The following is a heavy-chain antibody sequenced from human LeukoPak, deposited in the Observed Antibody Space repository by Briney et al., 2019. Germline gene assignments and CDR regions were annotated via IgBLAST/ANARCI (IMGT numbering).Heavy chain of an antibody. D-gene: IGHD4-17*01. V-gene: IGHV4-59*01. CDR2: IYYSGST. CDR3: ARGDGDYGWFDP. Sequence: SETPSLTCTVSGGSISSYYWSWIRQPPGNGLEWIGYIYYSGSTNYNPSLKSRVTISVDTSKNHFSLKLSSVTAADTAVYYCARGDGDYGWFDPWGQGTLVTVSS. J-gene: IGHJ5*02. CDR1: GGSISSYY.